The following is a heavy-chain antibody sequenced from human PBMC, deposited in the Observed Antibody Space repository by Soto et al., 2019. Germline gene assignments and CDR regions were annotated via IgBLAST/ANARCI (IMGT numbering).Heavy chain of an antibody. CDR2: IYYSGST. CDR1: GGSISSYY. Sequence: QVQLQESGPGLVKPSETLSLTCTVSGGSISSYYWSWIRQPPGKGLEWIGYIYYSGSTNYSPSLKSRVTIXXDXSXXQFSLTLSSVTVADTAVYYCARSSGSSLGYYGMDVWGQGTTVTVSS. CDR3: ARSSGSSLGYYGMDV. D-gene: IGHD3-10*01. V-gene: IGHV4-59*08. J-gene: IGHJ6*02.